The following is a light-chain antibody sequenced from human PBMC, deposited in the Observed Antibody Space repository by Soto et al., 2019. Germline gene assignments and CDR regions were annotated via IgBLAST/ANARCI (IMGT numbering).Light chain of an antibody. V-gene: IGKV3-15*01. CDR1: QSVSSN. CDR3: QQYHNWPPLT. J-gene: IGKJ4*01. CDR2: GAS. Sequence: EIVMTQSPATLSVSPGERATLSCRASQSVSSNLAWYQQKPGQAPRLLIYGASTRATGIPARFSGSGSGTEFTLTSSSLQSEDFALYYCQQYHNWPPLTFGGGTKVQIK.